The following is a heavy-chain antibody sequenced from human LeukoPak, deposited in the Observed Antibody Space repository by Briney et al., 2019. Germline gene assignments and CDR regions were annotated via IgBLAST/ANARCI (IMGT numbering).Heavy chain of an antibody. Sequence: SETLSLTCAVYGGSFSGYYWSWIRQPPGKGLEWIGEINHSGSTNYNPSLKSRVTISVDTSKNQFSLKLSSVTAADTAVYYCARDTAVKRWGQGTLVTVSS. V-gene: IGHV4-34*01. CDR2: INHSGST. CDR3: ARDTAVKR. J-gene: IGHJ4*02. CDR1: GGSFSGYY. D-gene: IGHD5-18*01.